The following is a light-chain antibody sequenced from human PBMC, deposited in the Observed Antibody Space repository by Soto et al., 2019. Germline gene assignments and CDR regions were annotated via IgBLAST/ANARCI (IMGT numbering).Light chain of an antibody. Sequence: DTQMTQSPSALSASVGDRVTINCRASRSISNWLAWYQQKPGKAPKLLIFDASSLQSGVPSRFSGSGSGTEFTLTISSLQPDDFATYYCQQRLNWPPGFGQGTKVEIK. CDR3: QQRLNWPPG. CDR1: RSISNW. V-gene: IGKV1-5*01. CDR2: DAS. J-gene: IGKJ1*01.